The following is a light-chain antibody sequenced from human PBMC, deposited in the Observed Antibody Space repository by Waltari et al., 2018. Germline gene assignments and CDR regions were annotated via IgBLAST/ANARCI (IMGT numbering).Light chain of an antibody. V-gene: IGKV3-20*01. CDR2: DAS. J-gene: IGKJ1*01. Sequence: EIVLTQSPGTLSLSPGEGATLSCRASQSVGTNYLAWFQQKPGQAPRLLMYDASTRATGIPERFSGSASGTDFTLTISRLEPEDLAVYYCQCSGTSRPWAFGQGTKVEIK. CDR3: QCSGTSRPWA. CDR1: QSVGTNY.